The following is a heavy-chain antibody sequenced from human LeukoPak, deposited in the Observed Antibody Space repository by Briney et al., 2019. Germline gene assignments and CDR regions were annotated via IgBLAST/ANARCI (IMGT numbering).Heavy chain of an antibody. Sequence: SQTLSLTCTVSGGSISSYYWSWIRHPPGKGLEWIGYIYYTGSTNYNPSLNSRVTLSVDTSKNHFSLKLTSVTAADTAFYYCARVSFGYGYFDYWGQGTLVTVSS. CDR2: IYYTGST. CDR3: ARVSFGYGYFDY. J-gene: IGHJ4*02. D-gene: IGHD5-18*01. CDR1: GGSISSYY. V-gene: IGHV4-59*08.